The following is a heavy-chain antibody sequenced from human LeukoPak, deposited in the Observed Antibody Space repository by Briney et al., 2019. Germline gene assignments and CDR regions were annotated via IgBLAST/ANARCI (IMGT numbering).Heavy chain of an antibody. D-gene: IGHD3-22*01. J-gene: IGHJ6*03. V-gene: IGHV4-59*01. Sequence: SETLSLTCTVSGGSIGSYYWSWIRQPPGKGLEWIGYIYYSGSTNYNPSLKSRVTISVDTSKNQFSLKLSSVTAADTAVYYCARDLAAGYYDSSGYYYYYYYYMDVWGKGTTVTVSS. CDR3: ARDLAAGYYDSSGYYYYYYYYMDV. CDR1: GGSIGSYY. CDR2: IYYSGST.